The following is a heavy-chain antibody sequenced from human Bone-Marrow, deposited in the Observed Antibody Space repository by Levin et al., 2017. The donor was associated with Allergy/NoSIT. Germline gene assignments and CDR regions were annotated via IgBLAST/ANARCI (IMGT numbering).Heavy chain of an antibody. CDR2: ISSSSSYI. CDR1: GFTFSSYS. CDR3: ARDSIIPTIGYGGYDFNPGGGTLVY. Sequence: GESLKISCAASGFTFSSYSMNWVRQAPGKGLEWVSSISSSSSYIYYADSVKGRFTISRDNAKNSLYLQMNSLRAEDTAVYYCARDSIIPTIGYGGYDFNPGGGTLVYWGQGTLVTVSS. D-gene: IGHD5-12*01. J-gene: IGHJ4*02. V-gene: IGHV3-21*01.